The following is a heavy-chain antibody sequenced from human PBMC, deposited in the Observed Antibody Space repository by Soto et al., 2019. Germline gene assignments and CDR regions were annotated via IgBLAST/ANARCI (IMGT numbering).Heavy chain of an antibody. Sequence: SETLSLTCTVSRGSISPFYWSWIRQPPGKGLDWIGYIYYSGSTDYNPSLKSRITISVDTSKNQFSLKLSSVTAADTAVYYCARVTSFYFDTSGSAAPDAFDIWGQGTMVTVSS. J-gene: IGHJ3*02. D-gene: IGHD3-22*01. CDR2: IYYSGST. CDR1: RGSISPFY. CDR3: ARVTSFYFDTSGSAAPDAFDI. V-gene: IGHV4-59*08.